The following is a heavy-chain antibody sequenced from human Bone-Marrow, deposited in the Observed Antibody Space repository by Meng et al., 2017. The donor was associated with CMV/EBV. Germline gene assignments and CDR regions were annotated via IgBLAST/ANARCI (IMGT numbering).Heavy chain of an antibody. CDR2: INNDGSTT. CDR3: ESSAGRDGH. J-gene: IGHJ4*02. CDR1: GFTFSSYW. Sequence: GGSLRLSCAASGFTFSSYWMHWVRQAPGKGLVWVSRINNDGSTTNYADSVKGRFTISRDNAKNTLYLQMNSLRAEDTAVYCCESSAGRDGHWGQGTLVTVSS. V-gene: IGHV3-74*01. D-gene: IGHD1-26*01.